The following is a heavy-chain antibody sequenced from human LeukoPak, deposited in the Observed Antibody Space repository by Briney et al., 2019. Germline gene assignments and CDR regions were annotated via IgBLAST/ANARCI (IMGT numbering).Heavy chain of an antibody. D-gene: IGHD1-1*01. CDR1: GFTFGDYA. CDR2: IRSKAYGGTT. V-gene: IGHV3-49*04. Sequence: PGGSLRLSCTASGFTFGDYAMSWVRQAPGKGLEWVGFIRSKAYGGTTEYAASVKGRFTISRDDSKSIAYLQMNSLKTEDTAVYYCYSTDLTKGTFDYWGQGTLVTVSS. CDR3: YSTDLTKGTFDY. J-gene: IGHJ4*02.